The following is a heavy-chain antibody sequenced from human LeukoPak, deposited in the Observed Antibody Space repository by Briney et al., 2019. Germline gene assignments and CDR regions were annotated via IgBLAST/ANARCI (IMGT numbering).Heavy chain of an antibody. CDR1: GFTFSGSA. D-gene: IGHD4-17*01. Sequence: GGSLRLSCAASGFTFSGSAMHWVRQASGKGLEWVGRIRSKANSYATAYAASVKGRFTISRDDSKNTAYLQMNSLKTEDTAVYYCTRLGPTVTTPFDPWGQGTLVTVSS. CDR2: IRSKANSYAT. CDR3: TRLGPTVTTPFDP. J-gene: IGHJ5*02. V-gene: IGHV3-73*01.